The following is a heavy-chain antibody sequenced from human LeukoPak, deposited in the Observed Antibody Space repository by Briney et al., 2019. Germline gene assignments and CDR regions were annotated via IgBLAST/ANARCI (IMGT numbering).Heavy chain of an antibody. CDR3: ARSSGAYRSFDY. J-gene: IGHJ4*02. CDR1: GGSISSYY. Sequence: SETLSLTCTVSGGSISSYYWSWIRQPPGKGLEWIGYIYYSGTTDYNPSLKSRVTVSVDTSNNQFSLKVSSVTAADTAVYYCARSSGAYRSFDYWGQGTLVPVSS. CDR2: IYYSGTT. D-gene: IGHD1-26*01. V-gene: IGHV4-59*01.